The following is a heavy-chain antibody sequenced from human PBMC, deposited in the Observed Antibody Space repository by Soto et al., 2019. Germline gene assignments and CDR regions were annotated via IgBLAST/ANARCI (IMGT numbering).Heavy chain of an antibody. CDR1: GGSISMSEYY. J-gene: IGHJ4*02. D-gene: IGHD6-19*01. Sequence: SETLSLTCTVSGGSISMSEYYWGGIRQPPGKGLEWIGNIHYTGSSYHNPSLKSRVTISVDTSKNQFSLKLTSVTAADTAVYYCADMRGQWLPREWGQGILVTVSS. V-gene: IGHV4-39*01. CDR2: IHYTGSS. CDR3: ADMRGQWLPRE.